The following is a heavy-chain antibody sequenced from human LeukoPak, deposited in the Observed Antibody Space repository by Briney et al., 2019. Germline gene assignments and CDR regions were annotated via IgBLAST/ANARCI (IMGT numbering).Heavy chain of an antibody. CDR2: INWNGDST. J-gene: IGHJ4*02. CDR3: ASLGETYSSSWYYFDY. Sequence: GGSLRLSCVASGFTFDEYGMSWVRQVPGKGLEWVSDINWNGDSTGYADSVQGRFTISRDNAKNSLYLQMNSLRAEDTAVYYCASLGETYSSSWYYFDYWGQGTLVTVSS. CDR1: GFTFDEYG. V-gene: IGHV3-20*04. D-gene: IGHD6-13*01.